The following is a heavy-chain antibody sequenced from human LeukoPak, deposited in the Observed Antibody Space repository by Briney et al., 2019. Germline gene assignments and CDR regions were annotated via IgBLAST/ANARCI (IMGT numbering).Heavy chain of an antibody. Sequence: PSETLSLTCTVSGGSISSSSYYWGWIRQPPGKGLEWIGSIYYSGSTFYNPSLKSRVTISVDTSKNQFSLKLSSVTAADTAVYFCAGYGGYVGWGQGTLVTVSS. J-gene: IGHJ4*02. CDR2: IYYSGST. D-gene: IGHD4-17*01. CDR3: AGYGGYVG. V-gene: IGHV4-39*01. CDR1: GGSISSSSYY.